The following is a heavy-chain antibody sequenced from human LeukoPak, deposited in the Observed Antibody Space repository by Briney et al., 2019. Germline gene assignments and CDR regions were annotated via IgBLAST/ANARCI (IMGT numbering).Heavy chain of an antibody. CDR3: ARESGYSYGPFDY. D-gene: IGHD5-18*01. V-gene: IGHV3-21*01. CDR2: ISSSSSYI. Sequence: PGGPLRLSCAASGFTFISKRMNGVGQAPGRGREGVSSISSSSSYIYYADSVKGRFTISRDNAKNSLYLQVNSLRAEDTAVYYCARESGYSYGPFDYWGQGTLVTVSS. J-gene: IGHJ4*02. CDR1: GFTFISKR.